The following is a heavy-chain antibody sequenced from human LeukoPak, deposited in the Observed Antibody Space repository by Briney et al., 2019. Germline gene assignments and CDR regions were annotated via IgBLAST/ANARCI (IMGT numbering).Heavy chain of an antibody. D-gene: IGHD5-12*01. CDR2: KSYHGSNK. J-gene: IGHJ4*02. CDR1: GFTFCSYA. CDR3: ARERGYRGYDPVHY. V-gene: IGHV3-30*07. Sequence: GGSLRLSCAASGFTFCSYAMHWGRESRGKGVEWGARKSYHGSNKYHPHSVTRRFTISKDNPKHTLYLQLNSLGAEDTAVYYCARERGYRGYDPVHYWGQATLVTVS.